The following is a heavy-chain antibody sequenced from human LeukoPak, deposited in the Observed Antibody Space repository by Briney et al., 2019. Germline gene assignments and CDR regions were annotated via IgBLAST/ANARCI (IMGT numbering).Heavy chain of an antibody. CDR2: IKQDGSQK. J-gene: IGHJ6*02. CDR1: GFTFSNFW. CDR3: ARDDYSDSPTYYNGMDV. Sequence: GGSLRLSCAASGFTFSNFWMTWVRQAPGKGMEWVAIIKQDGSQKYYVDSVKGRFTISRDDARNSLYLQMNSLRAEDTAVYFCARDDYSDSPTYYNGMDVWGQGTAVTVSS. D-gene: IGHD4/OR15-4a*01. V-gene: IGHV3-7*01.